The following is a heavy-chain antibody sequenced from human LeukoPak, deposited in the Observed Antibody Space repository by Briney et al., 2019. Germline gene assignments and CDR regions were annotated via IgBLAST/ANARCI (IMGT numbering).Heavy chain of an antibody. D-gene: IGHD2-21*02. CDR1: GGSFSDYY. V-gene: IGHV4-34*01. CDR3: ARRLAQVTANWFDP. CDR2: INHTGST. Sequence: KASETLSLTCAVYGGSFSDYYWSWIRQSPGQGLEWIGEINHTGSTKYNPSLKSRVTISVDTSKNQFSLKLSSVTAADTAVYYCARRLAQVTANWFDPWGQGTLVTVSS. J-gene: IGHJ5*02.